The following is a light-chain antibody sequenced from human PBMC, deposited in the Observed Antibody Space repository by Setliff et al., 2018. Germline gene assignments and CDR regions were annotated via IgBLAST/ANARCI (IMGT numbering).Light chain of an antibody. J-gene: IGKJ4*01. CDR1: QSVLYSSNNKNY. Sequence: DIVMTQSPDSLAVSPGERATINCKSSQSVLYSSNNKNYLSWYQQKPGQPPKLLIYWASTRESGVPDRFSGSGSGTDFTLTISSLQAEDVAVYYCQQYYSTPRTFGGGTKV. CDR3: QQYYSTPRT. V-gene: IGKV4-1*01. CDR2: WAS.